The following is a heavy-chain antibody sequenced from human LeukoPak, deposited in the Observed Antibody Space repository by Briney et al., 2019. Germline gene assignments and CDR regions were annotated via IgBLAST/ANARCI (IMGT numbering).Heavy chain of an antibody. V-gene: IGHV4-34*01. D-gene: IGHD3-9*01. J-gene: IGHJ4*02. CDR3: ARGVRDYDILNY. CDR2: INHSGST. Sequence: PSETLSLTCAVYGGSLSGYYWSWIRQPPGKGLEWIGEINHSGSTNYNPPPKSRVTLSVDTSKNQFSLKLSSVTAADTAVYYCARGVRDYDILNYWGQGTLVTVSS. CDR1: GGSLSGYY.